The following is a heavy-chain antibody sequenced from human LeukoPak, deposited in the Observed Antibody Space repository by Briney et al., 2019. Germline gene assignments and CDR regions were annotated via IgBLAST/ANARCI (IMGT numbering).Heavy chain of an antibody. V-gene: IGHV3-66*02. CDR3: ARSYSPNYYYYYMDV. Sequence: GGSLRLSCAASGFTVSSNYMSWVRQAPGKGLEWVSVIYSGGSTYYADSVKGRFTISRDNSKNTLYLQMNSLRAADTAVYYCARSYSPNYYYYYMDVWGKGTTVTVSS. CDR2: IYSGGST. J-gene: IGHJ6*03. CDR1: GFTVSSNY. D-gene: IGHD2-21*01.